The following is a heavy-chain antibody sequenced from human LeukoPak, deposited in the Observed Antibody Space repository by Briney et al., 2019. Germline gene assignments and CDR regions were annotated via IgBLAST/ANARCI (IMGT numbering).Heavy chain of an antibody. V-gene: IGHV1-69*01. CDR1: GGTFSSYA. Sequence: ASVKVSCKASGGTFSSYAISWVRQAPGQGLEWMGGIIPIFGTANYAQKFQGRVTITADESTSTAYMELSSLRSEDTAVYYCARERGIAAWLPLLYWGQGTLVTVSS. D-gene: IGHD6-13*01. CDR3: ARERGIAAWLPLLY. J-gene: IGHJ4*02. CDR2: IIPIFGTA.